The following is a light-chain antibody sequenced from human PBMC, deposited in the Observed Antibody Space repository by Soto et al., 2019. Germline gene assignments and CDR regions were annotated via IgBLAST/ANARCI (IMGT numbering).Light chain of an antibody. Sequence: QSALTQPASVSGSPGQSITISYTGTSSDVGTYNSVSWYQQHPGKAPKRMIYDVDIRPSGVSNRFSGSKSGNTASLTISGLQAEDEADYYCSSYTRSSTVLFGGGTKLTVL. V-gene: IGLV2-14*01. CDR1: SSDVGTYNS. CDR3: SSYTRSSTVL. J-gene: IGLJ3*02. CDR2: DVD.